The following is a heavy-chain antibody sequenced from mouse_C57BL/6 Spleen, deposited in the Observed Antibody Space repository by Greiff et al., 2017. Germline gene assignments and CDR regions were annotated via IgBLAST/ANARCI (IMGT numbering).Heavy chain of an antibody. J-gene: IGHJ1*03. CDR3: NIITTVPHWYFDV. CDR1: GYTFTSYW. CDR2: IFPGNSDT. Sequence: EVQLQQSGTVLARPGASVKMSCKTSGYTFTSYWMSWVNQRPGQSLEWIGAIFPGNSDTSYNQKFKGKAKLTAVTSASTAYMGLSRLTNEESAVYYCNIITTVPHWYFDVWGTGTTVTVSS. D-gene: IGHD1-1*01. V-gene: IGHV1-5*01.